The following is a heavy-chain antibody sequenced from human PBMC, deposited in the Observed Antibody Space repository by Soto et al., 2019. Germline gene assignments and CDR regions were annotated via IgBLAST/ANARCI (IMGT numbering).Heavy chain of an antibody. Sequence: PGESLKISCAASGFTFSSYAMHWVRQAPGKGLEWVAVISYDGSNKYYADSVKGRFTISRDNSKNTLYLQMNSLRTEDTAVYYCARDKDAVAHLDYWGQGTLVTVSS. CDR1: GFTFSSYA. V-gene: IGHV3-30-3*01. CDR3: ARDKDAVAHLDY. J-gene: IGHJ4*02. CDR2: ISYDGSNK. D-gene: IGHD2-21*01.